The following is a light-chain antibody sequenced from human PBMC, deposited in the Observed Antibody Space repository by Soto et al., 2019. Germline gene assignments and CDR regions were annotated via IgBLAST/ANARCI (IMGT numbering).Light chain of an antibody. CDR1: SSNIGSKT. J-gene: IGLJ3*02. V-gene: IGLV1-44*01. Sequence: QSVLTQPPSASGTPGQRVTISCSGSSSNIGSKTVSWYQQLPGTAPKLLIFTNNQRPLGVPDRFSGSKSGTSASLAISGLQSEDEANYYCATWDDSLNGVVFGGGTKLTVL. CDR2: TNN. CDR3: ATWDDSLNGVV.